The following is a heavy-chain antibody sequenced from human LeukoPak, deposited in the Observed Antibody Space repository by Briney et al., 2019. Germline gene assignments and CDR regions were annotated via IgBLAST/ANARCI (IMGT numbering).Heavy chain of an antibody. Sequence: SETLSLTCTVSGGSISSSSYYWGWIRQPPGKGLEWIGSISYSGSTSYSPSLKSLVTISVDTSKNLFSLKLMFVTAADMAVYYCATSTGSSNLGYWGQGTLVTVSS. D-gene: IGHD6-13*01. V-gene: IGHV4-39*01. CDR3: ATSTGSSNLGY. CDR2: ISYSGST. J-gene: IGHJ4*02. CDR1: GGSISSSSYY.